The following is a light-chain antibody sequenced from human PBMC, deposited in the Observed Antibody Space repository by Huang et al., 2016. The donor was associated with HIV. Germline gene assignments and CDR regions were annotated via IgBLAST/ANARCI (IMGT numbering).Light chain of an antibody. Sequence: EIVLTQSPATLSLSPGDRATLSCRASQSVSSYLAWYQQKPGQAPRLLIYDASNRATGIPARFGGSGSGTDFTLTISSLEPEDVAVYYCQQRSNWPSITFGQGTRLEMK. CDR1: QSVSSY. CDR3: QQRSNWPSIT. CDR2: DAS. V-gene: IGKV3-11*01. J-gene: IGKJ5*01.